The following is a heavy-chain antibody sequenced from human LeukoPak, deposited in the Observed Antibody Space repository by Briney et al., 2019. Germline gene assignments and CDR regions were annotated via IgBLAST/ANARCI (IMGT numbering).Heavy chain of an antibody. CDR1: RGPMSSYY. V-gene: IGHV4-59*01. CDR3: ARVRVSSSSHPWYFDY. CDR2: IYYSGST. D-gene: IGHD6-19*01. J-gene: IGHJ4*02. Sequence: SETLSLTCTVSRGPMSSYYWSWIRQPPGKGLEWIGYIYYSGSTNYNPSLKSRVNISVDTSKNQFSLKLTSVTAADTAVYYCARVRVSSSSHPWYFDYWGQGTLATVSS.